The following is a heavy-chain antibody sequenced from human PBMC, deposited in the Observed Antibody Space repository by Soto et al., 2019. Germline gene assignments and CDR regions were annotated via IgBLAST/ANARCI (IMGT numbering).Heavy chain of an antibody. CDR3: ASSDYYVSSGYGVDRDVFDI. CDR2: ISVYNGNT. V-gene: IGHV1-18*01. D-gene: IGHD3-22*01. J-gene: IGHJ1*01. CDR1: GYTFTSYG. Sequence: ASVKVSCKASGYTFTSYGISWVRRAPGEGLEWMGWISVYNGNTNYAQKLQGRVTMTTDTSTSTAYMELRSLRSDDTAVYYCASSDYYVSSGYGVDRDVFDIRAQGTLDIVSA.